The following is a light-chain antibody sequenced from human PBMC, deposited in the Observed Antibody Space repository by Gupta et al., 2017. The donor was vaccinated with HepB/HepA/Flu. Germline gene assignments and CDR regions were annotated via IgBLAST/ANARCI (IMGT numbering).Light chain of an antibody. Sequence: DIVMTQSPESLSVSLGERATINCKSSQSLLDRSNNRKYLAWYQQKAGQPPKLLIYWASTREIGVPDRFSGSGSETDCTLTITSLQAEDVAVYFCQQDDNIPLTFGPGTTVHLK. CDR2: WAS. CDR3: QQDDNIPLT. V-gene: IGKV4-1*01. J-gene: IGKJ3*01. CDR1: QSLLDRSNNRKY.